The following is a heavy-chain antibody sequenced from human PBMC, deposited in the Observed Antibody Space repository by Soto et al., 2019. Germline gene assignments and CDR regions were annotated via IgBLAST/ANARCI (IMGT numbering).Heavy chain of an antibody. CDR1: GFMFRSYV. CDR2: ISGSGAST. CDR3: ARQDDPLYSSGWY. J-gene: IGHJ4*02. Sequence: GGSLRLSCAASGFMFRSYVMSWVRQAPGKGLEWVSSISGSGASTYYADYVKGRFTISRDDSKNTMSLQMNSLRADDTAVYYCARQDDPLYSSGWYWGQGTLVTVSS. D-gene: IGHD6-19*01. V-gene: IGHV3-23*01.